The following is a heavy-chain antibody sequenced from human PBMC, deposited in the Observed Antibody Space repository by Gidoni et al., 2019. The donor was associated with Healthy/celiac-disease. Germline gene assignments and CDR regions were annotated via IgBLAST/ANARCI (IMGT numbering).Heavy chain of an antibody. J-gene: IGHJ3*02. CDR3: ARLALVGDIVVVVAATGAFDI. Sequence: QVQLQESGPGLVKPSETLSLTCTVSGGSVSSGSYYWSWIRQPPGKGLEWIGYIYYRGSTTYNPSLKSRVTISVDTSKNQFSLKLSSVTAADTAVYYCARLALVGDIVVVVAATGAFDIWGQGTMVTVSS. CDR1: GGSVSSGSYY. D-gene: IGHD2-15*01. CDR2: IYYRGST. V-gene: IGHV4-61*01.